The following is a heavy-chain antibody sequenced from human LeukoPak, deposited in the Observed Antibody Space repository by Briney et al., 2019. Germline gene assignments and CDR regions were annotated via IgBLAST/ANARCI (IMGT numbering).Heavy chain of an antibody. CDR3: ARGIVVPGGWYRGPYYYYYMDV. V-gene: IGHV4-34*01. J-gene: IGHJ6*03. CDR1: GGSFSGYY. CDR2: INHSGST. Sequence: PSETLSLTCAVYGGSFSGYYWSWIRQPPGKGLEWIGEINHSGSTNYNPSLKSRVTISVDTSKNQFSLKLSSVTAANTAVYYCARGIVVPGGWYRGPYYYYYMDVWGKGTTVTVSS. D-gene: IGHD6-19*01.